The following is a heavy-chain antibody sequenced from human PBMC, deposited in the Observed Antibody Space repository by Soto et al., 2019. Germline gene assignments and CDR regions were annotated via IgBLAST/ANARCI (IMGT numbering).Heavy chain of an antibody. J-gene: IGHJ4*01. V-gene: IGHV3-23*01. D-gene: IGHD4-17*01. CDR1: GFTFSSYT. CDR3: AKDKEPDGVWDIDY. CDR2: IIGGDGDA. Sequence: GGSLRLSCAASGFTFSSYTMSWVRQGPGKVLEWVSSIIGGDGDACYADSVKGRFTITRDNSKNTLYLHMNGLRAEDTAIYYCAKDKEPDGVWDIDYWGHGTLVTVSS.